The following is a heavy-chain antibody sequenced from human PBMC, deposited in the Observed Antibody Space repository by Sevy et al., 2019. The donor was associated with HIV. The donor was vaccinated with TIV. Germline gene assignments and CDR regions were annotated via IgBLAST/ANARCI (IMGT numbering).Heavy chain of an antibody. Sequence: GGSLRLSCAASGFTFSSYGMHWVRQAPGKGLEWVAFIRYDGSNKYYADSVKGRFTISRDNSKNTLYLQMNSLRAEDTAVYYCAKNLRPGGNYCYGMDVWGQGTTVTVSS. CDR2: IRYDGSNK. D-gene: IGHD1-26*01. V-gene: IGHV3-30*02. J-gene: IGHJ6*02. CDR3: AKNLRPGGNYCYGMDV. CDR1: GFTFSSYG.